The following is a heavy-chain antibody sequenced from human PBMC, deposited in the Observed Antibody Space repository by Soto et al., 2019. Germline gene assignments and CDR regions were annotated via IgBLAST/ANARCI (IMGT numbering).Heavy chain of an antibody. J-gene: IGHJ4*02. V-gene: IGHV4-39*01. Sequence: QLQLQESGPGLVKPSATLSLTCTVSGGSISSTNYYWGWIRQPPGKGLEWIGSIYYSGSTYYNPSLNSRVTISVDTSKNHFSLKVSSVTAADTAVYFCARHSAYTSSWYGDYWGQGTLVTVSS. D-gene: IGHD6-13*01. CDR2: IYYSGST. CDR1: GGSISSTNYY. CDR3: ARHSAYTSSWYGDY.